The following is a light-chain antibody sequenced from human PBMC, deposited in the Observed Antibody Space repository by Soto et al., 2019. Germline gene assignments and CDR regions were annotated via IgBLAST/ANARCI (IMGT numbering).Light chain of an antibody. CDR1: QSVSSY. V-gene: IGKV3-15*01. CDR3: QQYNNWPIT. J-gene: IGKJ5*01. CDR2: GAS. Sequence: EIVLTQSPATLSLSPGERATLSCRASQSVSSYLAWYQQKPGQAPRLLIYGASTRATGLPVRFSGSGSGTQFTLTISSLQSEDFAVYYCQQYNNWPITFGQGTRLEIK.